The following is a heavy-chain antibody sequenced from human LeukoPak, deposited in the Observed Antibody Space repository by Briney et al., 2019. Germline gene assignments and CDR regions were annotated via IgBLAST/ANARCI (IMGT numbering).Heavy chain of an antibody. CDR1: GYTFTSSS. Sequence: ASVKVSCKASGYTFTSSSISWVRQAPGQGLEWMGWISAYNGNTNYAQKLQGRVTMTTDTSTSTAYMGLRSLRSDDTAVYYCARNNYYGSGIDYWGQGTLVTVSS. D-gene: IGHD3-10*01. CDR2: ISAYNGNT. V-gene: IGHV1-18*01. J-gene: IGHJ4*02. CDR3: ARNNYYGSGIDY.